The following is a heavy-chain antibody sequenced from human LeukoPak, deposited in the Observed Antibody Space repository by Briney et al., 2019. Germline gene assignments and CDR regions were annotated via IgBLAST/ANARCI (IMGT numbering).Heavy chain of an antibody. D-gene: IGHD2-15*01. CDR2: INPNSGGT. CDR1: GYTFTGYY. CDR3: ARGAYCSGGSCSPFDY. V-gene: IGHV1-2*02. J-gene: IGHJ4*02. Sequence: GASVKVSCKTSGYTFTGYYMHWVRQAPGQGLEWMGWINPNSGGTNYAQKFQGRVTMTRDTSISTAYMELSRLRSDDTAVYYCARGAYCSGGSCSPFDYWGQGTLVTVSS.